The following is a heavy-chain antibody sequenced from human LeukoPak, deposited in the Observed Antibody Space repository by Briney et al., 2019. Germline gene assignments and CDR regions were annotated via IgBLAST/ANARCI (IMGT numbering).Heavy chain of an antibody. D-gene: IGHD1-26*01. CDR1: GGSISTFY. V-gene: IGHV4-4*07. Sequence: PSETLSLTCTVSGGSISTFYWGWIRQPAGKGLEWIGRIFTSGSTNYNPSLKSRVTMSVDTSKNQFSLKLSSVTAADTAVYYCARERVGATRRFDYWGQGTLVTVSS. CDR3: ARERVGATRRFDY. J-gene: IGHJ4*02. CDR2: IFTSGST.